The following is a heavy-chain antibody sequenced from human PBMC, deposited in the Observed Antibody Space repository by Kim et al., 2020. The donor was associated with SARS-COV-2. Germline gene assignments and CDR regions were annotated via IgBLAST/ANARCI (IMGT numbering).Heavy chain of an antibody. CDR2: ISWDGGST. Sequence: GGSLRLSCAASGFTFDDYAMHWVRQAPGKGLEWVSLISWDGGSTYYADSVKGRFTISRDNCKNSLYLQMNSLRAEDTALYYCAREIGPEIVTLYGMDVWGQETTVTASS. V-gene: IGHV3-43D*03. CDR1: GFTFDDYA. CDR3: AREIGPEIVTLYGMDV. J-gene: IGHJ6*02. D-gene: IGHD2-21*01.